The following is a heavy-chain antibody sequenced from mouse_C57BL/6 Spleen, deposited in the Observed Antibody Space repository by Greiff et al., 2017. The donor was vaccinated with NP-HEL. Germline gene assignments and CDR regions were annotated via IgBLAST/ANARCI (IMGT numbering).Heavy chain of an antibody. V-gene: IGHV1-55*01. J-gene: IGHJ3*01. Sequence: VQLQQSGAELVKPGASVKMSCKASGYTFTSYWITWVKQRPGQGLEWIGDIYPGSGSTNYNEKFKSKATLTVDTSSSTAYMQLSSLTSEDSAVYYCARSIYYYGSSYGFAYWGQGTLVTVSA. D-gene: IGHD1-1*01. CDR3: ARSIYYYGSSYGFAY. CDR1: GYTFTSYW. CDR2: IYPGSGST.